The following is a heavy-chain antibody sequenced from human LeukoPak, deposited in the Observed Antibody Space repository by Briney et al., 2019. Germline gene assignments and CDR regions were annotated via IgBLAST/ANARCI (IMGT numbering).Heavy chain of an antibody. D-gene: IGHD4-17*01. J-gene: IGHJ6*02. CDR1: GFTFSSYA. Sequence: GGSLRLSCAASGFTFSSYAMSWVRQAPGKGLEWVSAISGSDGSTYYADSVKGRFTISRDNSKNTLYLQMNSLRAEDTAVYYCAKDDYGDYVPYYYGMDVWGQGTTVTVSS. CDR2: ISGSDGST. V-gene: IGHV3-23*01. CDR3: AKDDYGDYVPYYYGMDV.